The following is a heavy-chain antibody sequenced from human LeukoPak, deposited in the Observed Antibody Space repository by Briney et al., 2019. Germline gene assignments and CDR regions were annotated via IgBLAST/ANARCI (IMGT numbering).Heavy chain of an antibody. J-gene: IGHJ4*02. CDR1: GGSFSGYY. CDR2: INHSGST. Sequence: SETLSLTCAVYGGSFSGYYWSWIRQPPGKGLEWIGEINHSGSTNYNPSLKSRVTISVDTSKNQFSLKLSSVTAADTAVYYCARVGCSGGSCEFDYWAREPWSPSPQ. D-gene: IGHD2-15*01. V-gene: IGHV4-34*01. CDR3: ARVGCSGGSCEFDY.